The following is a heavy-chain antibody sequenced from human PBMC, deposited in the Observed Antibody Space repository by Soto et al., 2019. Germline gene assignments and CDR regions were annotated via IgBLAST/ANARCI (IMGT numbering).Heavy chain of an antibody. D-gene: IGHD3-9*01. CDR1: GYTFTSYA. J-gene: IGHJ5*02. CDR3: ARSSGVYDLLA. CDR2: SNAGNGNT. Sequence: QVQLVQSGAEEKKPGASVKVSCKASGYTFTSYAMHWVRQAPGQRLEWMGWSNAGNGNTKYSQKFQGRVTITRDTPASTAYMELSSLRSEDTAVYYCARSSGVYDLLAWGQGTLVTVSS. V-gene: IGHV1-3*05.